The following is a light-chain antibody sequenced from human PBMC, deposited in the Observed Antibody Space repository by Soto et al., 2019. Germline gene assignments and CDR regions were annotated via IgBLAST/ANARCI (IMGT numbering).Light chain of an antibody. CDR2: AAS. CDR1: QSISRN. V-gene: IGKV3-15*01. CDR3: QQYNNWPLT. Sequence: TLSVSPGERATLSLRASQSISRNLAWYQQKPGQAPRLLIYAASTRATGLPARFSGSGSGTELTLTISSLQSEDFAVYSCQQYNNWPLTFGQGTKVDIK. J-gene: IGKJ1*01.